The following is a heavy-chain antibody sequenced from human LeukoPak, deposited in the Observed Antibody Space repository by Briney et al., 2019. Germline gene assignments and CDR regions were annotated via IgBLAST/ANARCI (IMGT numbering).Heavy chain of an antibody. CDR2: ISYDGSNK. D-gene: IGHD3-3*01. Sequence: SGGSLRLSCAASGFTFSSYAMHWVRQAPGKGLEWVAVISYDGSNKYYADSVKGRFTISRDNSKNTLYLQMNSLRAEDTAVYYCARAEVLRFLEWSSYFQHWGQGTLVTVSS. J-gene: IGHJ1*01. V-gene: IGHV3-30*04. CDR3: ARAEVLRFLEWSSYFQH. CDR1: GFTFSSYA.